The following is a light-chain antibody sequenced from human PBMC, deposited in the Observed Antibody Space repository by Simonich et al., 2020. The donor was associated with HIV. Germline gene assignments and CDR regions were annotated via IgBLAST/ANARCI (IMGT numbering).Light chain of an antibody. CDR2: DAS. CDR1: QSVSSY. V-gene: IGKV3-11*01. Sequence: EIVLTQSPATLSLSPGERATLSCRASQSVSSYLAWYQQKPGQAPRLLIYDASNRATGIPARFSGSGSGTEFTLTINSMQSEDFAVYYCQQYNDWPPWTFGQGTKVEIK. J-gene: IGKJ1*01. CDR3: QQYNDWPPWT.